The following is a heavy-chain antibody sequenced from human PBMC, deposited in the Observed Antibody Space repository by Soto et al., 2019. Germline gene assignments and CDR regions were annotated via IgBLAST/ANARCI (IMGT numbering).Heavy chain of an antibody. V-gene: IGHV5-51*01. CDR1: GYSFTSYW. D-gene: IGHD3-22*01. J-gene: IGHJ4*02. Sequence: PGESLKISCRGSGYSFTSYWIDWVRQMPGKGLEWMGIIYPGDSETRYSPSFQGQVTISADKSISTAYLQWSSLKASDTAIYFCARREYHYDSSGHSYYVDNWGQGTLVTVSS. CDR3: ARREYHYDSSGHSYYVDN. CDR2: IYPGDSET.